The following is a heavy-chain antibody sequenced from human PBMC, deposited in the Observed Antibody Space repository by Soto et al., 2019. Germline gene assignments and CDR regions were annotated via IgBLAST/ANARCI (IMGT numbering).Heavy chain of an antibody. J-gene: IGHJ4*02. V-gene: IGHV3-7*01. CDR3: VRPKTFDYHGRVGFDH. Sequence: EVQLVESGGDWVQPGGSLRLSCAASGFRFSSYSMSWVRQAPGKGLEWVANIKQDGSEMYYVDSVKGRFTLSRDNAKNSLYLQMHSQRAEDTAMYYCVRPKTFDYHGRVGFDHWGQGTLVTVSS. D-gene: IGHD1-26*01. CDR2: IKQDGSEM. CDR1: GFRFSSYS.